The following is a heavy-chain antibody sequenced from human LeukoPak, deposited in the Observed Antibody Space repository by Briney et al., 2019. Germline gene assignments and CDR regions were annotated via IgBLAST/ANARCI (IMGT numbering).Heavy chain of an antibody. Sequence: SETLSLTCTVSGYSISSDYYWGWIRQPPGKGLEWIGSIHHSGRTYYNPSLKSRVTISVDTSKNQYSLKLSSVTAADTAVYYCARDHLANLASRLFDPWGQGTLVTVSS. CDR1: GYSISSDYY. D-gene: IGHD3-3*01. CDR3: ARDHLANLASRLFDP. J-gene: IGHJ5*02. CDR2: IHHSGRT. V-gene: IGHV4-38-2*02.